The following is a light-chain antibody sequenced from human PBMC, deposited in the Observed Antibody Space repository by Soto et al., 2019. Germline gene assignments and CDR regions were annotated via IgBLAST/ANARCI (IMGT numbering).Light chain of an antibody. V-gene: IGKV1-5*03. J-gene: IGKJ1*01. CDR1: QSISSW. CDR3: QQYSNCYGT. CDR2: KAS. Sequence: DIQMTQSPSTLSASVGDRVTITCRASQSISSWLAWYQQKPGKAPNLLIYKASSLESGVPSRFSGSGSGTEFTLTISSLQPDDFAVYYWQQYSNCYGTFGQGTKAEIK.